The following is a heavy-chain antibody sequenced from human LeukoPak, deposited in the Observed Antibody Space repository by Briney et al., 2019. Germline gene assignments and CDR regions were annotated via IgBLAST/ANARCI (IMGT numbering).Heavy chain of an antibody. CDR1: GYTLTELS. CDR3: ATHRHYDILTGYFRPLDY. V-gene: IGHV1-24*01. J-gene: IGHJ4*02. D-gene: IGHD3-9*01. Sequence: ASVKVSCKVSGYTLTELSMHWVRQAPGKGLEWMGGFDPEDGETIYAQKFQGRVTMTEDTSTDTAYMELSSLRSEDTAAYYCATHRHYDILTGYFRPLDYWGQGTLVTVSS. CDR2: FDPEDGET.